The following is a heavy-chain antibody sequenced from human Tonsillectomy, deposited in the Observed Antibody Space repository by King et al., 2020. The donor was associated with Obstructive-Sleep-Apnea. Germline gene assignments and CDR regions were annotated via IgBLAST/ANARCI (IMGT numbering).Heavy chain of an antibody. V-gene: IGHV1-8*01. J-gene: IGHJ5*02. CDR1: GYTFTSND. Sequence: QLVQSGAEVKKPGASVKVSCKASGYTFTSNDINWVRQATGQGLEWMGWMNPNSGNTGYAQNFQGRVTMTRNISISTAYMELSSLTSEDTAVYYCARRGGVGATTSWFDPWGQRTLVTVSS. D-gene: IGHD1-26*01. CDR2: MNPNSGNT. CDR3: ARRGGVGATTSWFDP.